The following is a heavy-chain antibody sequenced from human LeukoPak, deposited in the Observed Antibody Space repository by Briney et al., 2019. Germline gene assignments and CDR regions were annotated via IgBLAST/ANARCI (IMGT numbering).Heavy chain of an antibody. Sequence: ASVKVSCKASGGTFISYAISWVRQAPGPGLEWMGGIIPIFGTANYAQKFQGRVTITADESTSTAYMELSSLRSEDTAVYYCARVIGRYSYGAPFDYWGQGTLVTVSS. CDR3: ARVIGRYSYGAPFDY. V-gene: IGHV1-69*13. D-gene: IGHD5-18*01. J-gene: IGHJ4*02. CDR1: GGTFISYA. CDR2: IIPIFGTA.